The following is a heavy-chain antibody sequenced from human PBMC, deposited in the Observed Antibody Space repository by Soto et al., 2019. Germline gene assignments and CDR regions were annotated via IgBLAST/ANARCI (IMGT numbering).Heavy chain of an antibody. CDR2: ITSDGGNT. D-gene: IGHD1-7*01. Sequence: PGGSLSLSCSVSGITFRNYAMHWVRQAPGRGLECVSGITSDGGNTWHADSVKERFTPSGDNSAGTLYLQMSSLTVEDTANYYCEKGQLLRQYCFEFWGPGTLVTVSS. CDR1: GITFRNYA. CDR3: EKGQLLRQYCFEF. J-gene: IGHJ4*01. V-gene: IGHV3-64D*08.